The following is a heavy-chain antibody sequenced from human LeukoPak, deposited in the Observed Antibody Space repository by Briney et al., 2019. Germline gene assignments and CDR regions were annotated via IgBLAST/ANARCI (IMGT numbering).Heavy chain of an antibody. V-gene: IGHV1-46*01. CDR2: INPSGGST. D-gene: IGHD3-10*01. J-gene: IGHJ5*02. Sequence: ASVKVSCKASGGTFSSYAISWVRQAPGQGLEWMGIINPSGGSTSYAQKFQGRVTMTRDTSTSTVYMELSSLRSEDTAVYYCARARKVLLWFGESVRWFDPWGQGTLVTVSS. CDR1: GGTFSSYA. CDR3: ARARKVLLWFGESVRWFDP.